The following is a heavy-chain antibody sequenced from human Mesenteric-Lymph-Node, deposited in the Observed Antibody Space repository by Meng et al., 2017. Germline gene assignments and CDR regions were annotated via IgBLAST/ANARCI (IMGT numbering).Heavy chain of an antibody. D-gene: IGHD2-15*01. CDR3: TKNGAYSLEY. CDR2: FFHSGIT. Sequence: QVTRHESGPGLVKALGTRALTCAVPGGSISWGTWWSWLRQRQGKGLQWIGEFFHSGITNYNPSLKSRDTISVDTSKNHFSLELSSVTAADTAVYYCTKNGAYSLEYWGQGALVTVSS. CDR1: GGSISWGTW. V-gene: IGHV4-4*02. J-gene: IGHJ4*02.